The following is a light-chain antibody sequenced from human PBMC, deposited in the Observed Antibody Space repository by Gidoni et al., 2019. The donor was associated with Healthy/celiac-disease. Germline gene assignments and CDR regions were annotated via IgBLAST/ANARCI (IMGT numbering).Light chain of an antibody. CDR2: GAS. CDR1: QSVSSSY. V-gene: IGKV3-20*01. J-gene: IGKJ3*01. CDR3: QQYGSSHFT. Sequence: EIVLTQYPGTLSLSPGERATLSCRASQSVSSSYFAWYQQKPGQAPRLLIYGASSRATGIPDRFSGSGSGTDFPLTISRLEPEDFAVYYCQQYGSSHFTFGPGTKVDIK.